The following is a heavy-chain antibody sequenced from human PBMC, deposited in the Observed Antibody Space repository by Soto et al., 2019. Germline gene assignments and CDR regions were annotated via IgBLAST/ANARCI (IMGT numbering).Heavy chain of an antibody. Sequence: GGSLRLSCVASGFDFNIWEMNWVRQAPGKGLEWLSYIPATGTGANYAESVRGRFTTSRDNANKVVYLQMNSLTVEDTAVYYCARSWGWSPGTDFWGQGTLVTVSS. CDR1: GFDFNIWE. D-gene: IGHD3-16*01. J-gene: IGHJ4*02. CDR2: IPATGTGA. CDR3: ARSWGWSPGTDF. V-gene: IGHV3-48*03.